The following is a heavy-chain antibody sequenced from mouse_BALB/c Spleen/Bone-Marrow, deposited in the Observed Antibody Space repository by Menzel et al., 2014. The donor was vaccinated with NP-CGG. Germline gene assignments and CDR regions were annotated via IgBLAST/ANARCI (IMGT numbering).Heavy chain of an antibody. V-gene: IGHV5-17*02. Sequence: EVKLVESGGGLVQPGGSRKLSCAASGFTFSSFAMHWVRQAPEKGLEWAAYISSGSSTIYYADTVMGRFTISRDNPKNTLFLQMTSLRSEDTAMYYCARSGSSSGYFDYRGQGTTLTVSS. J-gene: IGHJ2*01. CDR1: GFTFSSFA. CDR2: ISSGSSTI. CDR3: ARSGSSSGYFDY. D-gene: IGHD1-1*01.